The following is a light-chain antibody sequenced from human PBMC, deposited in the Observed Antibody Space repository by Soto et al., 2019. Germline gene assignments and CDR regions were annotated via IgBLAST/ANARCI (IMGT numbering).Light chain of an antibody. Sequence: DIQMTQSPSSLSASVGDRVTITCRASQGINNYLAWFQQKPGQATKSLIYAASNLQSGVPSKFSGSGSGTDFTLTISSLEPEDFATYYCQHYKNYPPTFGGGTKVEIK. CDR2: AAS. CDR1: QGINNY. J-gene: IGKJ4*01. CDR3: QHYKNYPPT. V-gene: IGKV1-16*02.